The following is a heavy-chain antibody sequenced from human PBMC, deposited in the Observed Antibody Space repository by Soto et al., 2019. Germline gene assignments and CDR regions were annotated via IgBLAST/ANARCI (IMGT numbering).Heavy chain of an antibody. CDR1: GCPLTSDG. V-gene: IGHV1-18*01. J-gene: IGHJ5*02. Sequence: XAVKVSCTASGCPLTSDGGIWVRQAPGQGLEWMGWISGYNGNTNYAQKVQCRVTMTTDTSTTTAYMELRSLTSDDTAVYYCARSSGPPDRFDPCGQRTLVTVSS. CDR2: ISGYNGNT. CDR3: ARSSGPPDRFDP. D-gene: IGHD6-19*01.